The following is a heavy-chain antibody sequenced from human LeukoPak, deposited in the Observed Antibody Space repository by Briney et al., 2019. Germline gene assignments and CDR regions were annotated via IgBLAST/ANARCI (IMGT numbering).Heavy chain of an antibody. D-gene: IGHD2-8*02. CDR3: ATDLVEMDV. V-gene: IGHV1-69*06. CDR2: IIPIFGTA. Sequence: ASVKVSCKASGGTFSSYAISWVRQAPGQGLEWMGGIIPIFGTANYAQKFQGRVTMTEDTSTDTAYMELSSLRSEDTAVYYCATDLVEMDVWGKGTTVTVSS. J-gene: IGHJ6*04. CDR1: GGTFSSYA.